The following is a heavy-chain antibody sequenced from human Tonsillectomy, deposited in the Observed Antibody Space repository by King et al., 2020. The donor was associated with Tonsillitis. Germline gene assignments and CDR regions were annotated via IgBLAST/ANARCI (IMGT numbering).Heavy chain of an antibody. CDR3: ASTLYESGSYYLFDD. D-gene: IGHD3-10*01. CDR1: GYTFTGYY. J-gene: IGHJ4*02. CDR2: INPGQGLEWKGGSNYNSVST. V-gene: IGHV1-2*02. Sequence: VQLVQSGAEVKKPGASVKVSCKASGYTFTGYYVHWVRQAPGQGLEWMGCINPGQGLEWKGGSNYNSVSTNYAQKFQDRVTMTWDTSISTANMELSGMRCDGTAVSSCASTLYESGSYYLFDDWGQGTLVPVSS.